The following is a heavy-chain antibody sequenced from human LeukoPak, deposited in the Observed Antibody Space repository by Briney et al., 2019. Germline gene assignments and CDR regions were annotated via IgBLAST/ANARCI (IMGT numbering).Heavy chain of an antibody. Sequence: PGGSLRLSCAASGFTFSSYEMNWVRQAPGKGLEWVSYISSSGSTIYYADSVKGRFTISRDNAKNSLYLQMNSLRAEDTAVYYCARRSIAAAGTAINWFDPWGQGTLVTVSS. V-gene: IGHV3-48*03. CDR1: GFTFSSYE. D-gene: IGHD6-13*01. CDR3: ARRSIAAAGTAINWFDP. J-gene: IGHJ5*02. CDR2: ISSSGSTI.